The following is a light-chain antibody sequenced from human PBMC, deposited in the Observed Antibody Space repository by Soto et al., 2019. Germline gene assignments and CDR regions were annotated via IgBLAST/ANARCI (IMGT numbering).Light chain of an antibody. J-gene: IGKJ3*01. V-gene: IGKV1-27*01. Sequence: DIQMTQSPSSLSAYLGDRVTLTCRASQGISSYLAWYQQKPGRLPTLLLFGASTLQSGVPARFSGSGSGTLFSLTINGLLPEDVATYYCQKYDRAPFTFGPGTKVDFK. CDR1: QGISSY. CDR3: QKYDRAPFT. CDR2: GAS.